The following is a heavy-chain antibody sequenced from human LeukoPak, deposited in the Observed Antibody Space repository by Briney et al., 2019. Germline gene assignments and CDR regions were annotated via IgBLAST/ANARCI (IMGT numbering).Heavy chain of an antibody. CDR2: INPNSGGT. D-gene: IGHD6-6*01. CDR1: GYTFTGYY. Sequence: ASVKVSCKASGYTFTGYYMHWVRQAPGQGLEWMGWINPNSGGTNYAQKFQGRVTMTRDMSISTAYMELSRLRSDDTAVYYCAREKLLVRYWFDPWGQGTLVTVSS. CDR3: AREKLLVRYWFDP. J-gene: IGHJ5*02. V-gene: IGHV1-2*02.